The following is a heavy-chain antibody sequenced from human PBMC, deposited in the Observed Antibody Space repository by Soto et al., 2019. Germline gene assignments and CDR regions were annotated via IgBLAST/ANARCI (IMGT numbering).Heavy chain of an antibody. V-gene: IGHV3-13*01. CDR3: AKSQEIGTHFFDS. J-gene: IGHJ4*02. D-gene: IGHD6-13*01. CDR2: IGTAGDT. Sequence: XGCLRLSCEACGFTFSGFDMHWVRQPTGKGLEWVSSIGTAGDTYYAVSVKGRFTISRDNAKNSLSLQMNSLRAGDMAVYFCAKSQEIGTHFFDSWGQGTQVTVSS. CDR1: GFTFSGFD.